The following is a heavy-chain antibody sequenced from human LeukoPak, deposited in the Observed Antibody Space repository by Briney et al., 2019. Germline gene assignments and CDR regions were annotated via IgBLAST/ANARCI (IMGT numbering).Heavy chain of an antibody. V-gene: IGHV3-21*01. CDR2: ISSSSSYM. D-gene: IGHD1-20*01. CDR1: GFTFSSYA. Sequence: GGSLRLSCAASGFTFSSYAMTWVRQAPGKGLEWVSSISSSSSYMHYADSVRGRFTISRDNAKNSLYLQMNSLRAEDTAVYYCAKNNWNDPANFDYWGQGTLVTVSS. CDR3: AKNNWNDPANFDY. J-gene: IGHJ4*02.